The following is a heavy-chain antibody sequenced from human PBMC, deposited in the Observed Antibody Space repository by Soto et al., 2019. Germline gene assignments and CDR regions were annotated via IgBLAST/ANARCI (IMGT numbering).Heavy chain of an antibody. CDR1: GFTFSSYA. D-gene: IGHD3-9*01. J-gene: IGHJ3*02. CDR3: AKDFSGGDYDILTGYYHDAPHDAFDI. Sequence: TGGSLRLSCAASGFTFSSYAMSWVRQAPGKGLEWVSAISGSGGSTYYADSVKGRFTISRDNSKNTLYLQMNSLRAEDTAVYYCAKDFSGGDYDILTGYYHDAPHDAFDIWGQGTMVTVSS. CDR2: ISGSGGST. V-gene: IGHV3-23*01.